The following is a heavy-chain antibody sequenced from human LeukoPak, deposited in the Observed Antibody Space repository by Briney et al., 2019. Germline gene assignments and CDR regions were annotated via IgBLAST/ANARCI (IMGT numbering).Heavy chain of an antibody. Sequence: ASVKVSCKASGYTFTGFYMHWVRRAPGQGLEWMGWINPNSGGTNYAQKFQGRVTMTRDTSISTAYMELSRLRSDDTAVYYCARGGNVAFDWLFQFDYWGQGTLVTVST. CDR2: INPNSGGT. D-gene: IGHD3-9*01. CDR1: GYTFTGFY. V-gene: IGHV1-2*02. CDR3: ARGGNVAFDWLFQFDY. J-gene: IGHJ4*02.